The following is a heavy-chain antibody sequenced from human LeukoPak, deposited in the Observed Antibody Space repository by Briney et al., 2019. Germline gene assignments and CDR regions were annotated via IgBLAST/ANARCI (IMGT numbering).Heavy chain of an antibody. J-gene: IGHJ4*02. CDR2: IKQDGSEK. D-gene: IGHD2-2*01. CDR1: GFTFSSYW. Sequence: LSGGSLRLSCAASGFTFSSYWMSWVRQAPGKGLEWVANIKQDGSEKYYVDSVKGRFTISRDNAKNSLYLQMNSLRAEDTAVYYCAREGGSIVVVPAANYFDYWGQGTQVTVSS. V-gene: IGHV3-7*01. CDR3: AREGGSIVVVPAANYFDY.